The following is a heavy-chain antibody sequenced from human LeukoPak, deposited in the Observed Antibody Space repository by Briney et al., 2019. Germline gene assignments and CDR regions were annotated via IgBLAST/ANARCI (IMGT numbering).Heavy chain of an antibody. D-gene: IGHD1-1*01. CDR3: ARADWNDLDY. CDR1: GFTFSSYE. CDR2: ISSSGSTI. J-gene: IGHJ4*02. V-gene: IGHV3-48*03. Sequence: GGSLRLSCAASGFTFSSYEMNWVSQAPGKGMEWVSYISSSGSTIYYADSVKGRFTISRDNAKNSLYLQMNGLRAEDTAVYYCARADWNDLDYWGQGTLVTVSS.